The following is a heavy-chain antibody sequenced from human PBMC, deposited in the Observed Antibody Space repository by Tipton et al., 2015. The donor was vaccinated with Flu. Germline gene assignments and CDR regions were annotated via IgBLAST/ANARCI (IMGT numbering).Heavy chain of an antibody. D-gene: IGHD3-3*02. Sequence: SLRLSCAPSGFTFGSYGMHWVRQAPGKGLEWVAFIRYDGSSKYYADSVKGRFTISRDNSKNTLYLQMNSLRAEDTAVYYCARGGLAPGNYWGQGTLVTVSS. CDR3: ARGGLAPGNY. V-gene: IGHV3-30*02. J-gene: IGHJ4*02. CDR2: IRYDGSSK. CDR1: GFTFGSYG.